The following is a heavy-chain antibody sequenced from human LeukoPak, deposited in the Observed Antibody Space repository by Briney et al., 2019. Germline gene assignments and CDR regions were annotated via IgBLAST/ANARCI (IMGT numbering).Heavy chain of an antibody. CDR3: ARDMTRVWFGSDAFDI. CDR1: GFTFSSYA. J-gene: IGHJ3*02. D-gene: IGHD3-10*01. V-gene: IGHV3-30-3*01. Sequence: GGSLRLSCAASGFTFSSYAMHWARQAPGKGLEWVAVISYDGSNKYYADSVKGRFTISRDNSKNTLYLQMNSLRAEDTAVYYCARDMTRVWFGSDAFDIWGQGTMVTVSS. CDR2: ISYDGSNK.